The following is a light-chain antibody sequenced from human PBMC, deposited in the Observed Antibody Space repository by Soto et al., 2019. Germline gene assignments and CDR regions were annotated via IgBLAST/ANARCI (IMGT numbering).Light chain of an antibody. CDR3: SSYTSSSSLI. V-gene: IGLV2-18*02. CDR2: EVS. Sequence: QSALTQPPSVSGSPGQSVTISCSGTFSDVGSYNRVSWYQQPPGTAPKLMIYEVSSRPSGVPDRFSGSKSGNTASLTISGLQAEDEADYYCSSYTSSSSLIFGGGTQLTVL. CDR1: FSDVGSYNR. J-gene: IGLJ2*01.